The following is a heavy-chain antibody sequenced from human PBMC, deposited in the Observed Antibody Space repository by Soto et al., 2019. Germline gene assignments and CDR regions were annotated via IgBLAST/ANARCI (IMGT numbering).Heavy chain of an antibody. V-gene: IGHV4-39*01. CDR1: GGSVTNISYY. CDR2: VYYRGRS. J-gene: IGHJ4*02. D-gene: IGHD4-17*01. CDR3: VSQRTTVPTQAYFDY. Sequence: TLSLTCTVSGGSVTNISYYWGWIRQSPGKGLEWIGSVYYRGRSYSKSSVKSRVTISVDTSKNRFSLSLNSVTASDTAVYFCVSQRTTVPTQAYFDYWGPGTLVTVSS.